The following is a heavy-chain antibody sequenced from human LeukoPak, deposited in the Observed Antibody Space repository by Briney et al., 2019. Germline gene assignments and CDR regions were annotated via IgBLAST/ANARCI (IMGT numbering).Heavy chain of an antibody. J-gene: IGHJ6*02. D-gene: IGHD5-12*01. CDR2: IYYSGST. V-gene: IGHV4-59*08. CDR3: ARHESYGMATTYYYYGMDV. Sequence: PSETLSLTCAVYGGSFSGYYWSWIRQPPGKGLEWIGYIYYSGSTNYNPSLKSRVTISVDTSKNQFSLKLSSVTAADTAVYYCARHESYGMATTYYYYGMDVWGQGTTVTVSS. CDR1: GGSFSGYY.